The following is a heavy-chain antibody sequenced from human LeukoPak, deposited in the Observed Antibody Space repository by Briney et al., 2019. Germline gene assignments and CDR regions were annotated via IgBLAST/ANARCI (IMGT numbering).Heavy chain of an antibody. J-gene: IGHJ4*02. CDR3: ARGGNWNDFDF. CDR2: IYAGGTT. V-gene: IGHV3-53*01. CDR1: GFTVSSNY. Sequence: SGGSLRLSCAASGFTVSSNYMSWVRQAPGKGLEWVSVIYAGGTTSYADSVKGRFTISSDNSKNTLYLQMNPLRAEDTALYFCARGGNWNDFDFWGQGTLVTVSS. D-gene: IGHD1-1*01.